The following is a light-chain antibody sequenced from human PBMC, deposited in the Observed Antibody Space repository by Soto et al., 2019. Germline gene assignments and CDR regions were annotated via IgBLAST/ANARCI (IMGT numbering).Light chain of an antibody. V-gene: IGKV1-8*01. Sequence: AIRMTQPPSSLSASTGDRSTITCRASQGISSYLAWYQQKPGKXPKXXIYAASTLQSGVPSRFSAIVYGTAGTITLCCLQSEDGETDEGQQYYSYPLTFGQGTKVENK. J-gene: IGKJ1*01. CDR1: QGISSY. CDR3: QQYYSYPLT. CDR2: AAS.